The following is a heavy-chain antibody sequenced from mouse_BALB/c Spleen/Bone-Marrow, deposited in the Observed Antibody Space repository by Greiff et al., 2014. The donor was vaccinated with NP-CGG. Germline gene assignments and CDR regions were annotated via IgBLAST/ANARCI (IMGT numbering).Heavy chain of an antibody. V-gene: IGHV1-55*01. CDR1: GYNFTSYW. CDR2: IYPGSGGN. J-gene: IGHJ3*01. CDR3: VRDGNWPFAY. Sequence: QVQLKQSGAEFVKPGTSVKLSCKASGYNFTSYWINWVKLRPGQGLEWIGDIYPGSGGNHKNEKFKTKATLTVDTSSSTAYMQLSSLASEDSALYYCVRDGNWPFAYWGQGTLVTVSA. D-gene: IGHD4-1*01.